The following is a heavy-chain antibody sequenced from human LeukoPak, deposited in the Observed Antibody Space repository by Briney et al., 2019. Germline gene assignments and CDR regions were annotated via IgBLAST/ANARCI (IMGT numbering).Heavy chain of an antibody. CDR2: ISSNGGST. V-gene: IGHV3-64*01. J-gene: IGHJ4*02. CDR3: AREGPTYYDFWSGYYSY. CDR1: GFTFSSYA. Sequence: GGSLRLSCAASGFTFSSYAMHWVRQAPGKGLEYVSAISSNGGSTYYANSVKGRFTISRDNSKNTLYLQMGSLRAEDMAVYYCAREGPTYYDFWSGYYSYWGQGTLVTVSS. D-gene: IGHD3-3*01.